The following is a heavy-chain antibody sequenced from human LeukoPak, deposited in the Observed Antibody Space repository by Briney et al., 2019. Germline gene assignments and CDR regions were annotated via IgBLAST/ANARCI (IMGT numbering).Heavy chain of an antibody. V-gene: IGHV3-21*01. CDR2: ISSSSSYI. J-gene: IGHJ4*02. CDR1: GFTFSSYS. CDR3: XXXXPYSYYFDY. Sequence: PGGSLRLSCAASGFTFSSYSMNWVRQAPGKGLEWVSSISSSSSYIYYADSVKGRFTISRDNAKNSLYLQMNSLRAEDTAVYYXXXXXPYSYYFDYWGQGTLVTVSS. D-gene: IGHD2-21*01.